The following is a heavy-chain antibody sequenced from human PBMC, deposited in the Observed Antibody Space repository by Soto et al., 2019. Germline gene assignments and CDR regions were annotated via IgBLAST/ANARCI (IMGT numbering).Heavy chain of an antibody. V-gene: IGHV3-33*01. Sequence: LRLSCAASGFTFSSYGMHWVRQAPGKGLEWVAVIWYDGSNKYYADSVKGRFTISRDNSKNTLYLQMNSLRAEDTAVYYCAREFPDSTPADYWGQGTLVTVS. CDR1: GFTFSSYG. CDR3: AREFPDSTPADY. CDR2: IWYDGSNK. J-gene: IGHJ4*02. D-gene: IGHD2-2*01.